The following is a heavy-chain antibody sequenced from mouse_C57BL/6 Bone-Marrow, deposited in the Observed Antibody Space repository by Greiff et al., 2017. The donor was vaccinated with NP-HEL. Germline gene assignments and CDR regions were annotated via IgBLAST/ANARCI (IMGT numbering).Heavy chain of an antibody. V-gene: IGHV3-6*01. CDR2: ISYDGSN. CDR3: ARSSFAY. CDR1: GYSITSGYY. Sequence: VQLKESGPGLVKPSQSLSLTCSVTGYSITSGYYWNWIRQFPGNKLEWMGYISYDGSNNYNPSLKNRISITRDTSKNQFFLKLNSVTTEDTATYYCARSSFAYWGQGTLVTVSA. J-gene: IGHJ3*01.